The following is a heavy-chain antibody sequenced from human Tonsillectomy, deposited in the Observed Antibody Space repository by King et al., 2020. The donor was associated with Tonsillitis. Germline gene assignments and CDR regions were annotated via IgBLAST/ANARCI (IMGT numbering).Heavy chain of an antibody. CDR1: GVTFSSYS. J-gene: IGHJ4*02. Sequence: VQLVESGAELKKPGSSVKFSCKASGVTFSSYSMSWVRQAPGQGLEWMGGIIPICGTANYAQKFQGRVTITADESTSTAYMELSSLRAEDTAVYYCARVGEMATSDYWGQGTLVTVSS. CDR3: ARVGEMATSDY. V-gene: IGHV1-69*01. CDR2: IIPICGTA. D-gene: IGHD5-24*01.